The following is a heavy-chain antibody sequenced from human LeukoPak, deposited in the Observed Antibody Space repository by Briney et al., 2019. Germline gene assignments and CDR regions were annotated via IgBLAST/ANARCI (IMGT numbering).Heavy chain of an antibody. Sequence: GGSLRLSCAASGFTFSSYAMSWVRQAPGKGLEWVSAISGSGGSTYYADSVKGRFTISRDNSKNTLYLQMNSLRAEDTAVYYCAKETYSTIYYYYYGMDVWGQGTTVTVSS. CDR3: AKETYSTIYYYYYGMDV. CDR1: GFTFSSYA. D-gene: IGHD5-18*01. V-gene: IGHV3-23*01. J-gene: IGHJ6*02. CDR2: ISGSGGST.